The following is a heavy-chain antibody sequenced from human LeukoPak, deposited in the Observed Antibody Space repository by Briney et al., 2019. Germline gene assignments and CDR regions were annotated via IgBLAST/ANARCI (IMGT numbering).Heavy chain of an antibody. Sequence: PSETLSLTCTVSGGSINSYYWGWVRQPPGKGLEWIGYISYSGSTNYNPSLKSRITISLGTSKNQFFLKLSSVTAADTALYYCARGNANWGQGTLVTVSS. V-gene: IGHV4-59*01. J-gene: IGHJ4*02. CDR1: GGSINSYY. CDR2: ISYSGST. CDR3: ARGNAN.